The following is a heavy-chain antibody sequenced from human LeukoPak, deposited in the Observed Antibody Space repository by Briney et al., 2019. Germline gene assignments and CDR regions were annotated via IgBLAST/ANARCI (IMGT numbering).Heavy chain of an antibody. D-gene: IGHD6-13*01. CDR2: IKQDGSEK. J-gene: IGHJ6*02. CDR1: GFTVSSNY. V-gene: IGHV3-7*01. Sequence: PGGSLRLSCAASGFTVSSNYMSWVRQAPGKGLEWVANIKQDGSEKYYVDSVKGRFTISRDNAKNSLYLQMNSLRAEDTAVYYCARDLLWYDRYYYGMDVWGQGTTVTVSS. CDR3: ARDLLWYDRYYYGMDV.